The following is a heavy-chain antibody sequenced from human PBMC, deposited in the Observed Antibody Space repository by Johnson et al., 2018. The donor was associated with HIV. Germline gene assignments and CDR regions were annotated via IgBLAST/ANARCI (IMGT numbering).Heavy chain of an antibody. CDR3: ARVGYQLHDAFDI. D-gene: IGHD2-2*01. CDR2: IRYDGSNK. V-gene: IGHV3-30*02. J-gene: IGHJ3*02. CDR1: GFTFSSYG. Sequence: QVQLVESGGGLVQPGGSLRLSCAASGFTFSSYGMHWVRQAPGKGLEWVAFIRYDGSNKYYVDSMKGRFTISRDNAKNSLYLQMNSLRAEDTAVYYCARVGYQLHDAFDIWGQGTVVTVSS.